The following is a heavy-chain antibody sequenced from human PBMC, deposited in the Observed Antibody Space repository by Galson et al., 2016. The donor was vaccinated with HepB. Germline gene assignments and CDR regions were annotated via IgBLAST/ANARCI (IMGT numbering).Heavy chain of an antibody. CDR2: ITWDDYK. V-gene: IGHV2-70*01. J-gene: IGHJ4*02. CDR1: GFSLSTSGMC. D-gene: IGHD6-13*01. CDR3: ARMRFRPWYVEDY. Sequence: PALVKPTQTLTLTCTFSGFSLSTSGMCVSWIRQPPGKAPEWLALITWDDYKSYSTSLKTRPPIPKDTSKNEVVLTMTNIDPVDTATYYCARMRFRPWYVEDYWGQGTLVTVSS.